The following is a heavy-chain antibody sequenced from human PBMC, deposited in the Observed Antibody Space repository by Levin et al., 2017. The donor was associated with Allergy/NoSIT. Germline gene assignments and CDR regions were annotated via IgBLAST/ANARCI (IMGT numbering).Heavy chain of an antibody. J-gene: IGHJ6*02. CDR1: GFTFSSYW. D-gene: IGHD3-3*01. V-gene: IGHV3-74*01. Sequence: PGGSLRLSCAASGFTFSSYWMHWVRQAPGKGLVWVSRINSDGSSTSYADSVKGRFTISRDNAKNTLYLQMNSLRAEDTAVYYCAREDYDFWSGYWTLSGCGMDVWGQGTTVTVSS. CDR2: INSDGSST. CDR3: AREDYDFWSGYWTLSGCGMDV.